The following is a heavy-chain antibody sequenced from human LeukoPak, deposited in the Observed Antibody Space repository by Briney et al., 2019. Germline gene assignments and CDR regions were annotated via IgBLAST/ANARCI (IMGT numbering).Heavy chain of an antibody. D-gene: IGHD1-26*01. CDR1: GGSIRSSSYY. V-gene: IGHV4-39*07. CDR2: SYYSGST. CDR3: ARVPELIDY. Sequence: PSETLSLTCTVSGGSIRSSSYYWGWLRQPPGKGLEGIGSSYYSGSTYYNRSRKSRVTISVDTSKNQFSLKLSSVPAADTAVYYCARVPELIDYWGQGQLVTVSS. J-gene: IGHJ4*02.